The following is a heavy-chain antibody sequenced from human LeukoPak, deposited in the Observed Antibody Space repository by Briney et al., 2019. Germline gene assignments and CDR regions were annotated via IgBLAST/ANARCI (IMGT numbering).Heavy chain of an antibody. CDR3: ANDLYGSGSYYPY. D-gene: IGHD3-10*01. Sequence: AGGSLRLSCAASGFTFSSYAMSWVRQAPGKGLEWVSAISGSGGSTYYAHSVKGRFTISRDNSKNTLYLQMNSLRAEDTAVYYCANDLYGSGSYYPYWGQGTLVTVSS. V-gene: IGHV3-23*01. J-gene: IGHJ4*02. CDR1: GFTFSSYA. CDR2: ISGSGGST.